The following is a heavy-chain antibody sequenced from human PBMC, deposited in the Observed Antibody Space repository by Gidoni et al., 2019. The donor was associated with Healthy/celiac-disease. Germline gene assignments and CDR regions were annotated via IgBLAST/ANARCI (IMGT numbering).Heavy chain of an antibody. CDR3: ARVSNLGTDFYYYYGMDV. Sequence: QVQLQESGPGLVKPSDTLSLTCAVSGYSISSSNWWGWIRQPPGKGLEWIGYIYYGGSTYYNPSLKSRVTMSVDTSKNQFSLKLSSVTAVDTAVYYCARVSNLGTDFYYYYGMDVWGQGTTVTVSS. J-gene: IGHJ6*02. CDR1: GYSISSSNW. D-gene: IGHD7-27*01. CDR2: IYYGGST. V-gene: IGHV4-28*01.